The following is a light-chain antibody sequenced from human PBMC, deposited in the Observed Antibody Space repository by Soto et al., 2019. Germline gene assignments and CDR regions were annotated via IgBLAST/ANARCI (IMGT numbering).Light chain of an antibody. CDR1: TNDIGGYNY. V-gene: IGLV2-14*01. J-gene: IGLJ3*02. CDR2: EVR. CDR3: CSYTISATLV. Sequence: QSALTQPASVSGSPGQSITISCSGSTNDIGGYNYVSWYQHHPGEVPKVIIYEVRNRPSGVSNRFSGSKSGNTASLTISGLQADDEADYYCCSYTISATLVFGGGTKLTVL.